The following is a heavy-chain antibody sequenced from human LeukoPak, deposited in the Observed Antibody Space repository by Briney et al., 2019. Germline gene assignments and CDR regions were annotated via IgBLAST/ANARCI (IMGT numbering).Heavy chain of an antibody. Sequence: SETPSLTCAVYGGSFSGYYWSWIRQPPGKGLEWIGEINHSGSTNYNPSLKSRVTISVDTSKNQFSLKLSSVTAADTAVYYCARASNHPRVNYYYYYMDVWGKGTTVTVSS. J-gene: IGHJ6*03. CDR2: INHSGST. CDR3: ARASNHPRVNYYYYYMDV. V-gene: IGHV4-34*01. D-gene: IGHD1-14*01. CDR1: GGSFSGYY.